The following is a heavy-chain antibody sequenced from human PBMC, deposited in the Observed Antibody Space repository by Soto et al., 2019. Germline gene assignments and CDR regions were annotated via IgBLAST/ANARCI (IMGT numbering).Heavy chain of an antibody. D-gene: IGHD2-21*02. CDR1: GFTFSSYA. V-gene: IGHV3-30-3*01. CDR3: ARGGVVTAIHSYYYYGMDV. Sequence: QVQLVESGGGVVQPGRSLRLSCAASGFTFSSYAMHWVRQAPGKGLEWVAVISYDGSNKYYADSVKGRFTISRDNSKNTLYLQMDSLRAEDTDVYYCARGGVVTAIHSYYYYGMDVWGQGTTVTVSS. J-gene: IGHJ6*02. CDR2: ISYDGSNK.